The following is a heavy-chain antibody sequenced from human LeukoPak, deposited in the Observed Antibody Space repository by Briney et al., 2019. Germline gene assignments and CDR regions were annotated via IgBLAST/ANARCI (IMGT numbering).Heavy chain of an antibody. D-gene: IGHD7-27*01. CDR3: ARELWGFDY. J-gene: IGHJ4*02. CDR2: TYYRSKGYN. CDR1: GDSVSTNSAA. Sequence: SQTLSLTCAISGDSVSTNSAAWNWIGQSPSRGLEWLGRTYYRSKGYNEYAVSVRSRITIDADTSKNQFSVHLNSVTPEDTAVYYCARELWGFDYWGQGTLVTVSS. V-gene: IGHV6-1*01.